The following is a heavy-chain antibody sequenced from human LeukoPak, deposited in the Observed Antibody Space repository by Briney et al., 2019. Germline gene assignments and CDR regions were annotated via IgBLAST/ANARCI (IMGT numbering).Heavy chain of an antibody. CDR1: GYTXATYD. Sequence: GASVKVSCKASGYTXATYDISWVRQAPGQGLEWMGWISGKNGNTNYAQKVQGRVTMTTDTSTSTAYMDLRSLRSDDTALYYCTRGGASSGYDYWGQGTLVTVSS. CDR3: TRGGASSGYDY. V-gene: IGHV1-18*01. D-gene: IGHD6-19*01. CDR2: ISGKNGNT. J-gene: IGHJ4*02.